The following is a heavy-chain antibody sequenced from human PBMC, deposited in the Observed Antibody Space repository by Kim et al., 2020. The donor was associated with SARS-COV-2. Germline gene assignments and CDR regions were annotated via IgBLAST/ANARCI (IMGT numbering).Heavy chain of an antibody. J-gene: IGHJ4*02. CDR3: TTLTVVTGRPNY. V-gene: IGHV3-74*01. CDR2: IHNDGGVT. CDR1: GFTFSDYS. D-gene: IGHD3-22*01. Sequence: GGSLRLSCAASGFTFSDYSMHWVRQAPGKGLVWVSNIHNDGGVTNYADSVKGRFTISRDNAKNTVYLQMNSLRAEDTAVYYCTTLTVVTGRPNYWGQGTRVSVPA.